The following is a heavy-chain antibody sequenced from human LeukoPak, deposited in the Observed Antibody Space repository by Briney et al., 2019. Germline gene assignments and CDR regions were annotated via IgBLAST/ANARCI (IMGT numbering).Heavy chain of an antibody. V-gene: IGHV4-30-2*01. CDR2: IYHSGST. CDR3: ARSKYCSGGSCHKYFQH. D-gene: IGHD2-15*01. J-gene: IGHJ1*01. CDR1: GGSISSGGYS. Sequence: SETLSLTCAVSGGSISSGGYSWSWIRQPPGKGLEWIGYIYHSGSTYYNPSLKSRVTISVDRSKNQFSLKLSSVTAADTAVYYCARSKYCSGGSCHKYFQHWGQGTLVTVSS.